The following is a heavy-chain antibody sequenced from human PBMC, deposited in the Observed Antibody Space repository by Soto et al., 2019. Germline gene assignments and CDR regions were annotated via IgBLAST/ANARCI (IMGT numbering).Heavy chain of an antibody. Sequence: QVQLLESGGGVVQPGRSLRLSCSASGFTFSSYTMHWVRQAPGKGLEWVALVSYAGSIKYYADSVKGRFTISRDNFKHTLYLEMNSLRADDMAVYFWAINMSVGLRYFDWCCDSWGQGALVTVSS. V-gene: IGHV3-30-3*01. CDR1: GFTFSSYT. J-gene: IGHJ4*02. CDR2: VSYAGSIK. D-gene: IGHD3-9*01. CDR3: AINMSVGLRYFDWCCDS.